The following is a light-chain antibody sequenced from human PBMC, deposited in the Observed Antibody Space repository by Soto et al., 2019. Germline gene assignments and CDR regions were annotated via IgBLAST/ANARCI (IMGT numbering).Light chain of an antibody. CDR1: QSISSY. CDR2: AAS. CDR3: QQSYSTRWT. Sequence: DIQMTQSPSSLSASVGDRVTITCRASQSISSYLNWYQQKPGKAPKLLIYAASSLQSGVPSRFSGSGSETDFTLTISSLQPEDFATYYCQQSYSTRWTFGQGTKVEIQ. V-gene: IGKV1-39*01. J-gene: IGKJ1*01.